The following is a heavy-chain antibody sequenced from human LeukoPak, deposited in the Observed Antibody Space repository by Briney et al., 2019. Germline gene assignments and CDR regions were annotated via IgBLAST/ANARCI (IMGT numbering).Heavy chain of an antibody. Sequence: GASVKVSCKASGYTFTSYDINWVRQATGQGLEWMGCMNPNSGNTGYAQKFQGRVTMTRNTSISTAYMELSSLRSEDTAVYYCARGHYYDSSGYYSDAFDIWGQGTMVTVSS. CDR1: GYTFTSYD. V-gene: IGHV1-8*01. CDR3: ARGHYYDSSGYYSDAFDI. CDR2: MNPNSGNT. J-gene: IGHJ3*02. D-gene: IGHD3-22*01.